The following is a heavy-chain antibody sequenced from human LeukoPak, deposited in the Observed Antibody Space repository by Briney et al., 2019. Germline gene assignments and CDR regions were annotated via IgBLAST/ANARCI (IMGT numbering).Heavy chain of an antibody. CDR1: GFTFSSYG. Sequence: GALRLSCAASGFTFSSYGMHWVRQAPGKGLEWVAFIRYDGSNKYYADSVKGRFTISRDNSKNTLYLQMNSLRAEDTAVYYCAKDPRGYCSSTSCPMDVWGKGTTVTISS. D-gene: IGHD2-2*01. CDR3: AKDPRGYCSSTSCPMDV. V-gene: IGHV3-30*02. CDR2: IRYDGSNK. J-gene: IGHJ6*03.